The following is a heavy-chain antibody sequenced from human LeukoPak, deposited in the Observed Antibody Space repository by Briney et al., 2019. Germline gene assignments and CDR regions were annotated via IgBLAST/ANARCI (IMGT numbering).Heavy chain of an antibody. Sequence: PGGSLRLSCASSGFTFSDDYMSWVRQAPGKGPEWLSYIISSGSTIYYADSVQGRFTISRDNTKNSLHLQMNSLRAEDTAVYYCARLGTGYSFDYWGQGTLVTVSS. CDR3: ARLGTGYSFDY. V-gene: IGHV3-11*01. CDR2: IISSGSTI. J-gene: IGHJ4*02. D-gene: IGHD3/OR15-3a*01. CDR1: GFTFSDDY.